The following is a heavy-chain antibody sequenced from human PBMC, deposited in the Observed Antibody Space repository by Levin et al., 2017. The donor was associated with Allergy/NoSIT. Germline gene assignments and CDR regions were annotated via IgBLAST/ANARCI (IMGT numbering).Heavy chain of an antibody. V-gene: IGHV3-30*18. J-gene: IGHJ4*02. CDR3: AKDRWGATGEFDY. Sequence: PGGSLRLSCAASGFTFSSYGMHWVRQAPGKGLEWVAVISYDGSNKYYADSVKGRFTISRDNSKNTLYLQMNSLRAEDTAVYYCAKDRWGATGEFDYWGQGTLVTVSS. D-gene: IGHD1-26*01. CDR2: ISYDGSNK. CDR1: GFTFSSYG.